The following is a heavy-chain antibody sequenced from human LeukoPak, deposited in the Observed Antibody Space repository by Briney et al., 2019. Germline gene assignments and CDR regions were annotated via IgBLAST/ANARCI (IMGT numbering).Heavy chain of an antibody. CDR3: AKALSKAYYDYVWGGYLGYYYYGMDV. Sequence: PGGSLRLSCAASGFTFDDYAMHWVRQAPGKGLEWVSLISWDGGSTYYADSVKGRFTISRDNSKNSLYLQMNSLRAEDTALYYCAKALSKAYYDYVWGGYLGYYYYGMDVWGKGTTVTVSS. D-gene: IGHD3-16*02. CDR2: ISWDGGST. V-gene: IGHV3-43D*04. J-gene: IGHJ6*04. CDR1: GFTFDDYA.